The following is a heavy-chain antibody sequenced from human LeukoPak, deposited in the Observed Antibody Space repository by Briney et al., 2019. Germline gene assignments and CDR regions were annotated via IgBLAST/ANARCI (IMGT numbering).Heavy chain of an antibody. V-gene: IGHV4-30-2*01. D-gene: IGHD2-2*01. Sequence: PSQTLSLTCAVSGGSISSGGYSWSWIRQPPGKGLEWIGYIYHSGSTYYNPSLKSRVTISVDRSKNQFSLKLSSVTAADTAVYYCASVVPAAIPYNWFDPWGQGTLVTVSS. CDR3: ASVVPAAIPYNWFDP. J-gene: IGHJ5*02. CDR1: GGSISSGGYS. CDR2: IYHSGST.